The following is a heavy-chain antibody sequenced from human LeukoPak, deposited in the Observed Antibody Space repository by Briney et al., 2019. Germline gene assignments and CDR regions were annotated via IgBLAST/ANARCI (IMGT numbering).Heavy chain of an antibody. Sequence: NPSETLSLTCAVYGGSFSGYYWSWIRQPPGKGLEWIGEINHSGSTNYNPSLKSRVTISVDTSKNQFSLKLSSVTAADTAVYYCARVMANDYGDNGWFDPWGQGTLVTVSS. CDR1: GGSFSGYY. V-gene: IGHV4-34*01. CDR3: ARVMANDYGDNGWFDP. CDR2: INHSGST. J-gene: IGHJ5*02. D-gene: IGHD4-17*01.